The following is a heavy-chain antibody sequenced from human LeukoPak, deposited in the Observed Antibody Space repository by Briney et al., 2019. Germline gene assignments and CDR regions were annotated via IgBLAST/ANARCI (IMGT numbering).Heavy chain of an antibody. CDR2: IRYDGNSN. CDR3: AKEEVISGNHGVYFDY. J-gene: IGHJ4*02. Sequence: GGSLRLSCAASGFTFRSYGMHWVRQAPGKGLEWVAFIRYDGNSNYCADSAKGRFTISRDNSRSTLYLQMNSLRAEDTAVYYCAKEEVISGNHGVYFDYWGQGTLVTVSS. CDR1: GFTFRSYG. D-gene: IGHD3-22*01. V-gene: IGHV3-30*02.